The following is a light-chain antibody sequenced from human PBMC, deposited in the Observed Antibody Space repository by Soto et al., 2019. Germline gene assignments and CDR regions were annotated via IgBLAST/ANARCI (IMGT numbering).Light chain of an antibody. Sequence: EIVLTQSPGTLSLSPGERATLSCRASQSVSAGHLAWYQQKPGQAPRLLIYGASSRATGIPDRFSGGGSGTDFTLTISRLEPEDFAVYFCQQYGSSPLTFGGGTKVDNK. CDR1: QSVSAGH. V-gene: IGKV3-20*01. CDR3: QQYGSSPLT. J-gene: IGKJ4*01. CDR2: GAS.